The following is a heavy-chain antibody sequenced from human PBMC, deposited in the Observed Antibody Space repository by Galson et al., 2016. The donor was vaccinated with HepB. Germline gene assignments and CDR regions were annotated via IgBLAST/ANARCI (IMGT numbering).Heavy chain of an antibody. V-gene: IGHV1-18*01. D-gene: IGHD7-27*01. J-gene: IGHJ2*01. CDR2: ISGYTDNT. CDR3: AREDLGYWYFDL. Sequence: SVKVSCKASGYAFSSYGISWVRQAPGQGLERMGWISGYTDNTNYAQKLQDRVTMTKDTSTSTAYMELRSLRSDDAAVYYCAREDLGYWYFDLWGRGTLVTVSS. CDR1: GYAFSSYG.